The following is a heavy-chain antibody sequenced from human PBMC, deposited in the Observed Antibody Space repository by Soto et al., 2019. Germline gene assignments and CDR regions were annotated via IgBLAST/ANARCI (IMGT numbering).Heavy chain of an antibody. V-gene: IGHV3-23*01. D-gene: IGHD1-1*01. Sequence: GGSLRLSCAASGFTFSTYAMIWVRQAPGKGLEWVSVITGSGGSTYYADSVKGRFTISRDNAKNTLYLQMNSLRVEDTAVYYCVRGDNWNDEASDYWGQGTLVTVSS. CDR1: GFTFSTYA. CDR2: ITGSGGST. CDR3: VRGDNWNDEASDY. J-gene: IGHJ4*02.